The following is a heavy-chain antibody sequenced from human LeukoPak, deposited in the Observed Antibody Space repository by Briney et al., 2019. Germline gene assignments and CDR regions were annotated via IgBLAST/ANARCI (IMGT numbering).Heavy chain of an antibody. CDR1: GFTFSSYA. CDR2: ISYDGSNR. V-gene: IGHV3-30-3*01. D-gene: IGHD4-23*01. CDR3: ARDGTVVTEYYFDY. J-gene: IGHJ4*02. Sequence: GRSLGLSCAASGFTFSSYAMHWVRQAPGKGLEWVAVISYDGSNRYYADSVKGRFTISRDNSKNTLYLQMNSLRAEDTAVYYCARDGTVVTEYYFDYWGQGTLVTVSS.